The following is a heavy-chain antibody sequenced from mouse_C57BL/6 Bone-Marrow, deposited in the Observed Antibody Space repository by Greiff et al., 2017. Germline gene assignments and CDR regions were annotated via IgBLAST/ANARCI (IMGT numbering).Heavy chain of an antibody. CDR3: ARNYYGFDY. CDR1: GYTFTSYW. CDR2: IDPSDSYT. J-gene: IGHJ2*01. V-gene: IGHV1-69*01. D-gene: IGHD1-1*01. Sequence: QVQLQQPGAELVMPGASVKLSCKASGYTFTSYWMPWVKQRPGQGLEWIGEIDPSDSYTNYNQKFKGKSTLTVDKSSSTAYMQLSSLTSADSAVYYCARNYYGFDYWGQGTTLTVAS.